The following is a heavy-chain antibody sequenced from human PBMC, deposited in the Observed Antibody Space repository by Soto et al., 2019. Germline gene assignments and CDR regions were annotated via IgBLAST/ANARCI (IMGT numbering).Heavy chain of an antibody. Sequence: EVQLVESGGGLVQPGGSLRLSCAASGFTFSSYSMNWVRQAPGKGLEWVSYISSSSSTIYYADSVKARFTISRDNAKNSLYLQMNSLRDEDTAVYYCARDLGVWSGYYIYYYGMDVWGQGTTVTVSS. J-gene: IGHJ6*02. D-gene: IGHD3-3*01. V-gene: IGHV3-48*02. CDR1: GFTFSSYS. CDR2: ISSSSSTI. CDR3: ARDLGVWSGYYIYYYGMDV.